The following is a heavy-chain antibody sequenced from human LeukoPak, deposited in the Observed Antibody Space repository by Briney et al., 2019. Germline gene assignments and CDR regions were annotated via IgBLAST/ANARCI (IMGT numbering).Heavy chain of an antibody. J-gene: IGHJ4*02. V-gene: IGHV3-30*02. D-gene: IGHD2-2*01. Sequence: PGGSLRLSCAESGLTFGSSAMHWVRQAPGKGLECVAFIQFDGSYKHYSDSVKGRFTISRDNSKNTLYLEMNSLRAEDTAVYYCATHCSGTACHRDYWGQGTLVTVSS. CDR2: IQFDGSYK. CDR3: ATHCSGTACHRDY. CDR1: GLTFGSSA.